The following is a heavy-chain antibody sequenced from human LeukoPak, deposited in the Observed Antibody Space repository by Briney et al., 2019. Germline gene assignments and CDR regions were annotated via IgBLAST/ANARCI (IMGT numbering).Heavy chain of an antibody. CDR2: IYDDGST. CDR3: ACYQRGYSYAY. J-gene: IGHJ4*02. CDR1: GFTVSNNY. D-gene: IGHD5-18*01. Sequence: PGGSLRLSCAASGFTVSNNYMTWVRQAPGKGLEWVSVIYDDGSTYYADSVKGRFTISRDSSENTLYIQMNSLRAEDTAVCYCACYQRGYSYAYWGQGTLVTVSS. V-gene: IGHV3-53*01.